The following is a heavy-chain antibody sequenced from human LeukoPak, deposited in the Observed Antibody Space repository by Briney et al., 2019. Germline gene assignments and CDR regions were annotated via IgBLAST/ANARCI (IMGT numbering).Heavy chain of an antibody. CDR3: ARGGDTSGHYYFEYFQH. Sequence: PSETLSLICTVSGGSINSDSYSWGWIRQPPGKGLEWIGSMDSSGSTYYNPSLKSRVTISVDTSKNQFSVKLSSVTAADTAVYYCARGGDTSGHYYFEYFQHWGQGTLVTVSS. CDR1: GGSINSDSYS. D-gene: IGHD3-22*01. J-gene: IGHJ1*01. CDR2: MDSSGST. V-gene: IGHV4-39*07.